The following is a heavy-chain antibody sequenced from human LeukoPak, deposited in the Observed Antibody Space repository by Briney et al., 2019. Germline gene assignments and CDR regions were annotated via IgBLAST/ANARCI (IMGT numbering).Heavy chain of an antibody. CDR3: ATEGKMVRGVYTDY. Sequence: SAKVSCKASGGTFSSYAISWVRQAPGQGLEWMGGIIPIFGTANYAQKFQGRVTITADKSTSTAYMELSSLRSEDTAVYYCATEGKMVRGVYTDYWGQGTLVTVSS. D-gene: IGHD3-10*01. J-gene: IGHJ4*02. V-gene: IGHV1-69*06. CDR1: GGTFSSYA. CDR2: IIPIFGTA.